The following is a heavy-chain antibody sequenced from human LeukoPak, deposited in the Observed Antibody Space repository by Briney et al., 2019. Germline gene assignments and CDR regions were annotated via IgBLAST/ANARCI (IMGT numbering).Heavy chain of an antibody. V-gene: IGHV1-69*04. CDR1: GGTFSSYA. CDR3: ARDNYYDSSGYYD. CDR2: IIPILGIA. D-gene: IGHD3-22*01. J-gene: IGHJ4*02. Sequence: ASVKVSCKASGGTFSSYAISWVRQAPGQGLEWMGRIIPILGIANYAQKFQGRVTITADKSTSTAYMELSSLRSEDTAVYYCARDNYYDSSGYYDWGQGTLVTVSS.